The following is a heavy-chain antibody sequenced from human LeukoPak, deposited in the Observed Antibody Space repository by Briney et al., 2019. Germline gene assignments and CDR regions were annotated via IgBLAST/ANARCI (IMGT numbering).Heavy chain of an antibody. CDR1: GGIFNSYA. V-gene: IGHV1-69*05. CDR3: ARDNSVRDEAWWFNP. J-gene: IGHJ5*02. D-gene: IGHD5-24*01. Sequence: SVKVSCKASGGIFNSYAISWVRQAPGQGLEWMGGIIPIFGTANYAQKFQGRVTLTRDMSTSTDYLELSSLRSEDTAVYYCARDNSVRDEAWWFNPWGQGTLVTVSS. CDR2: IIPIFGTA.